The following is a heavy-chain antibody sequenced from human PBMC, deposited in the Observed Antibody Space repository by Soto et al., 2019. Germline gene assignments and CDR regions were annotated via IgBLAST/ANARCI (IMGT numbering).Heavy chain of an antibody. Sequence: GGSLRLSCAASGFTFSSYGMHWVRQAPGKGLEWVAVIWYDGSNKYYADSVKGRFTISRDNSKNTLYLQMNSLRAEDTAVYYCAGSDGSGTSYYYYMDVWGKGTTVTVSS. CDR1: GFTFSSYG. CDR3: AGSDGSGTSYYYYMDV. D-gene: IGHD3-10*01. J-gene: IGHJ6*03. V-gene: IGHV3-33*01. CDR2: IWYDGSNK.